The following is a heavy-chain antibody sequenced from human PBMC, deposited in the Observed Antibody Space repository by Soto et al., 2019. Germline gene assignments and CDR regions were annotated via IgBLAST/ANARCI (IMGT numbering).Heavy chain of an antibody. CDR1: GGSISSSSYY. V-gene: IGHV4-39*01. CDR2: IYYSGST. J-gene: IGHJ4*02. D-gene: IGHD3-16*02. Sequence: QLQLQESGPGLVKPSETLSLTCTVSGGSISSSSYYWGWIRQPPGKGLEWIGSIYYSGSTYYNPSLKSRVTISVDTSKNQFFLKLSSVTAADTAVYYCARAIYDYIWGSYRPYFDYWGQGTLVTVSS. CDR3: ARAIYDYIWGSYRPYFDY.